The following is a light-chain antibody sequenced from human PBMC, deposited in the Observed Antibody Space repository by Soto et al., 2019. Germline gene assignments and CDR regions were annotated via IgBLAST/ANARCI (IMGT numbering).Light chain of an antibody. CDR1: QSINTW. CDR2: DCS. J-gene: IGKJ1*01. CDR3: QQYHTYPRT. Sequence: DIQMTQSPSTVSASVGDRITLTCRASQSINTWLAWYRQRPGEAPQLLIYDCSTLAMGVPSRFSGSGSGTDFTLSISRLQPDDFATYYCQQYHTYPRTFGQGTKVEVK. V-gene: IGKV1-5*01.